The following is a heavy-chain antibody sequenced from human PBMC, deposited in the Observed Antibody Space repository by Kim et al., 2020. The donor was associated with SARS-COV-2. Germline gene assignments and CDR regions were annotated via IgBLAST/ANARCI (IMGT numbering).Heavy chain of an antibody. J-gene: IGHJ5*02. V-gene: IGHV5-51*01. CDR3: ARRFGESGYWFDP. D-gene: IGHD3-10*01. Sequence: YSQSFQGQSTTPPDKSISTAYLQWSSLKAADTAMYYCARRFGESGYWFDPWGQGTLVTVSS.